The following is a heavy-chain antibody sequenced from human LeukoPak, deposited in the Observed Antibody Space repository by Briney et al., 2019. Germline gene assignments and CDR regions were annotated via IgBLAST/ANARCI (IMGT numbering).Heavy chain of an antibody. Sequence: SQTLSLTCSVSGDSIRSFYWSWIRQPPEQGLECIGYIYHTGSTNYNPSLKSRVTMSVDTSKNQFSLKLSSVTAADTAVYYCARHQWSHDNWGQGTLVTVSS. CDR1: GDSIRSFY. V-gene: IGHV4-59*08. J-gene: IGHJ4*02. D-gene: IGHD3-3*01. CDR2: IYHTGST. CDR3: ARHQWSHDN.